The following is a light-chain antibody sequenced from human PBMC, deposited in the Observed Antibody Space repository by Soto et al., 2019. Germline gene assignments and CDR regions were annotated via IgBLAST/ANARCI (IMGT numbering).Light chain of an antibody. CDR1: QDIRSY. Sequence: DIQLTQSPSFLSASVGDRVTITCRASQDIRSYLAWYQQKPGKAPNLLIYLASTLQSGVPSRFSGSGSGTEFTLTISSMQPEDFATYYCQQLNGYPLTFGGGTKVGIK. CDR2: LAS. J-gene: IGKJ4*01. CDR3: QQLNGYPLT. V-gene: IGKV1-9*01.